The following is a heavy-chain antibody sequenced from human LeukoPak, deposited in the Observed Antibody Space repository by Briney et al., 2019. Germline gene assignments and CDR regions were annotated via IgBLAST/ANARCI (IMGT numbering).Heavy chain of an antibody. CDR2: ISYGGSNK. V-gene: IGHV3-30-3*01. Sequence: GGSLGLSCAASGFIFSSCAMHWVRQAPGKGLEWVAVISYGGSNKYYADSVKGRFTISRGNSKNTLYLQMNSLRAEDTAVYYCARSQIGSAAWGYFDYWGQGTLVTVSS. CDR3: ARSQIGSAAWGYFDY. D-gene: IGHD2-2*01. CDR1: GFIFSSCA. J-gene: IGHJ4*02.